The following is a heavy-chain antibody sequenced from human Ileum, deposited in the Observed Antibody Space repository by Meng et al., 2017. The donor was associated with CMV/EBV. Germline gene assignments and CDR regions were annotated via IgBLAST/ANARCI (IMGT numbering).Heavy chain of an antibody. V-gene: IGHV3-7*01. CDR1: GLTFSTFW. Sequence: LRLSCASSGLTFSTFWMSWFRQAPGKGLEWVAHIKQDGSEKYYVDSVKGRFTISRDNTENSLFLQVNTLRAEDTAVYYCATTSGSSYWGQGALVTVSS. J-gene: IGHJ4*02. D-gene: IGHD6-6*01. CDR2: IKQDGSEK. CDR3: ATTSGSSY.